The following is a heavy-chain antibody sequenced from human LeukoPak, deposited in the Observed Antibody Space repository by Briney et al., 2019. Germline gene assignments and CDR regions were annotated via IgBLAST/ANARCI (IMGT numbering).Heavy chain of an antibody. CDR2: IYTSGST. Sequence: PSETLSLTCTVSGGSISSYHWSWIRQPAGKGLEWIGRIYTSGSTNYNPSLKSRVTISVDKSKNQFSLKLSSVTAADTAVYYCARVGGDHPLSYFDYWGQGTLVTVSS. D-gene: IGHD1-26*01. CDR3: ARVGGDHPLSYFDY. V-gene: IGHV4-4*07. CDR1: GGSISSYH. J-gene: IGHJ4*02.